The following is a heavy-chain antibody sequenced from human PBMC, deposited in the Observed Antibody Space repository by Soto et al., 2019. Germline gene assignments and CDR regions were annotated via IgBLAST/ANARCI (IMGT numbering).Heavy chain of an antibody. J-gene: IGHJ6*02. CDR1: GFTFSNAW. Sequence: EVQLVESGGGLVKPGGSLRLSCAASGFTFSNAWMSWVRQAPGKGLEWVGRIKSKTDGGTTDYAAPVKGRFNISRDDSKNTLYLQMNSLKTEDTAVYYCTTDPTTFLRFGEFPYGMDVWGQGTTVTVSS. CDR3: TTDPTTFLRFGEFPYGMDV. CDR2: IKSKTDGGTT. V-gene: IGHV3-15*01. D-gene: IGHD3-10*01.